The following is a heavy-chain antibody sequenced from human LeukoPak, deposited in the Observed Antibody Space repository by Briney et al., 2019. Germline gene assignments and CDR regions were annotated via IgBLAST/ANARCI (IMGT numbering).Heavy chain of an antibody. V-gene: IGHV1-18*01. D-gene: IGHD6-13*01. Sequence: ASVKVSCKAAGYTFTSYGISWVRQAPGQGLEWMGWISAYNGNTNYAQKLQGRVTMTTDTSTSTAYMELRSLRSDDTAVYYCARDARLRYSSSWYLDYWGQGTLVTVSS. CDR3: ARDARLRYSSSWYLDY. CDR2: ISAYNGNT. J-gene: IGHJ4*02. CDR1: GYTFTSYG.